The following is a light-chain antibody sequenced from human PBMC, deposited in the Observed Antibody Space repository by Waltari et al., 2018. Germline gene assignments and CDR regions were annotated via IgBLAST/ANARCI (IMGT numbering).Light chain of an antibody. CDR1: TGAGTSDHF. CDR2: DTN. J-gene: IGLJ3*02. Sequence: QAVVTQEPSLTVSPGGTVTLTCGSSTGAGTSDHFANWLQQKPGQTPKTLIYDTNKRHSWTPARFSGSLLGGTTALTLSGAQPEDEADYYCLLSYSGAWVFGGGTKLTVL. V-gene: IGLV7-46*01. CDR3: LLSYSGAWV.